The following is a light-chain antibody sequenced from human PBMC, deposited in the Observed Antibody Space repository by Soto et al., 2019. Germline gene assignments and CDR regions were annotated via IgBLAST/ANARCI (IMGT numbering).Light chain of an antibody. CDR2: GAS. CDR3: QQYGGVPFT. CDR1: QSVTSNY. V-gene: IGKV3-20*01. J-gene: IGKJ3*01. Sequence: EVVLTQSPGTLSLSPGERAILSCRASQSVTSNYLAWYQQKPGQAPRLLIYGASSRATGIPGRFSGSGSGTDFTLTISRLEPEDFAVYYCQQYGGVPFTFGPGTKVDIK.